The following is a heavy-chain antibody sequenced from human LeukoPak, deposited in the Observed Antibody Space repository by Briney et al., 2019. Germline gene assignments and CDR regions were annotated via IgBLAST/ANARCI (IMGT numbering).Heavy chain of an antibody. CDR1: GGSISSSSYY. Sequence: PSETLSLTCTVSGGSISSSSYYWGWIRQPPGKGLEWIGSIYYSGSTYYNPSLKSRVTISVATSKNQFSLKLSSVTAADTAVYYCASYDFWSGYFYYWGQGTLVTVSS. D-gene: IGHD3-3*01. CDR3: ASYDFWSGYFYY. CDR2: IYYSGST. J-gene: IGHJ4*02. V-gene: IGHV4-39*01.